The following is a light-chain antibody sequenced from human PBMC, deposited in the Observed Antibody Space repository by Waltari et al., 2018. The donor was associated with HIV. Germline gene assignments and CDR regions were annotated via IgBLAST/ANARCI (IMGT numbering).Light chain of an antibody. CDR3: QSADSSGTYPGVV. Sequence: SYELTQPPSVSVSPGQTARITCSGDALPKQYAYWYQQKPGQAPVLVIYKDSERPSGIPERFSGPSAGTTVTLTISGVQAEDEADYYCQSADSSGTYPGVVFGGGTKLTVL. CDR2: KDS. V-gene: IGLV3-25*03. CDR1: ALPKQY. J-gene: IGLJ2*01.